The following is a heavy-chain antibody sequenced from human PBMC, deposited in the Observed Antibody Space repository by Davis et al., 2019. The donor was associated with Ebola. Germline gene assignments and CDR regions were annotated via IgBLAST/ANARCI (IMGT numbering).Heavy chain of an antibody. J-gene: IGHJ5*02. D-gene: IGHD5-12*01. CDR2: IHHGGSI. CDR1: GGSVSSGGYS. CDR3: ARTVSGPFDP. Sequence: PSETLSLTCAVSGGSVSSGGYSWSWIRQPAGKGLEWLGFIHHGGSILYNPSLRSRATILVDRSKNQFSLILSSVTDADTAVYYCARTVSGPFDPWGQGILVTVSS. V-gene: IGHV4-30-2*01.